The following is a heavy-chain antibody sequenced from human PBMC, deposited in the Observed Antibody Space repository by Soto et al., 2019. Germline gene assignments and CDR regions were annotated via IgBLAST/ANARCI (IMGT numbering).Heavy chain of an antibody. J-gene: IGHJ4*02. CDR1: GGTFSSYA. Sequence: QVQLVQSGAEVKKPGSSVKVSCKASGGTFSSYAISWVRQAPGQGLEWMGGIIPIFGTANYAQKFQGRVTITADESTSIAYMELSSLRSEDTAVYYCARDRGGSYQYYFDYWGQGTLVTVPS. V-gene: IGHV1-69*01. D-gene: IGHD2-15*01. CDR2: IIPIFGTA. CDR3: ARDRGGSYQYYFDY.